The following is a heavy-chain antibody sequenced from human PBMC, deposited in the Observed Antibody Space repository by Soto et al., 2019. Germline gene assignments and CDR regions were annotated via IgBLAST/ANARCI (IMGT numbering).Heavy chain of an antibody. CDR2: IHHRGST. J-gene: IGHJ5*02. V-gene: IGHV4-59*01. CDR3: ARDQMYFYGGYFDA. CDR1: GGSISGYY. D-gene: IGHD3-10*01. Sequence: PSETLSLTCTVSGGSISGYYWSWIRQPPGKGLEWIGYIHHRGSTNYNPSLNSRVTISVDTSKNQFSLKLTSVTAADAAEYYCARDQMYFYGGYFDAWGRGTLVTVSS.